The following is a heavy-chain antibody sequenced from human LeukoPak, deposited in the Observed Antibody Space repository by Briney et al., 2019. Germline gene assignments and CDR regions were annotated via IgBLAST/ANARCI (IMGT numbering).Heavy chain of an antibody. J-gene: IGHJ3*02. V-gene: IGHV4-59*01. CDR2: IFYSGST. D-gene: IGHD3-3*01. CDR1: GGSFSGYY. Sequence: SETLSLTCAVYGGSFSGYYWNWIRQPPGKGLEWIGSIFYSGSTNYNPSLKSRVTISIDTSKNQFSLNLSSVTAADTAVYYCARETTGYDFWSGYPSAFDIWGQGTMVTVSS. CDR3: ARETTGYDFWSGYPSAFDI.